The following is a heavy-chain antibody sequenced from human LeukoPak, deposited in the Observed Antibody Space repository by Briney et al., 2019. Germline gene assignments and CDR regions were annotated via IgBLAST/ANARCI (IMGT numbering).Heavy chain of an antibody. V-gene: IGHV1-69*06. D-gene: IGHD6-19*01. J-gene: IGHJ4*02. CDR3: ANTVAGTRYYFDY. CDR2: IIPISGTA. Sequence: ASVKVSCKASGYTFTSYGISWVRQAPGQGLEWMGGIIPISGTANYAQKFQGRVTITADKSTSTAYMELSSLRSEDTAVYYCANTVAGTRYYFDYWGQGTLVTVSS. CDR1: GYTFTSYG.